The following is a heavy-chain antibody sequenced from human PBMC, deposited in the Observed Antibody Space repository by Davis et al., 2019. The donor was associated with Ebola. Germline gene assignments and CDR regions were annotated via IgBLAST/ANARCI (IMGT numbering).Heavy chain of an antibody. CDR3: AKVLGLLTRGHYGMDV. D-gene: IGHD3-16*01. J-gene: IGHJ6*02. V-gene: IGHV1-18*04. Sequence: ASVKVSCKASGYTFTSYGISWVRQAPGQGLEWMGRISAYNGNTNYAQKLQGRVTMTTDTSTSTAYMELRSLRSDDTAVYYCAKVLGLLTRGHYGMDVWGQGTTVTVSS. CDR2: ISAYNGNT. CDR1: GYTFTSYG.